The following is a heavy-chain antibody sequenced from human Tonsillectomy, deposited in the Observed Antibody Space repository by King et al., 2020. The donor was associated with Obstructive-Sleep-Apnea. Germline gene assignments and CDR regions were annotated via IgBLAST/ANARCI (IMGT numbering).Heavy chain of an antibody. CDR1: GGSISSELW. CDR2: IYQSGGT. CDR3: AREGFLQGFDY. Sequence: QLQESGPGLVKPSGTLSLTCVGSGGSISSELWWSWVRRAPGKGLEWIGEIYQSGGTNYNPSPKSRVTISIDKSKNQFSLKLNSVTVADTAVYYCAREGFLQGFDYWGQGTLVTVSS. J-gene: IGHJ4*02. V-gene: IGHV4-4*02.